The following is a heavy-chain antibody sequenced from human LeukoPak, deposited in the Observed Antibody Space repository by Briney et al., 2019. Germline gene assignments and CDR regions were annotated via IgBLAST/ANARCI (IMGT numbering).Heavy chain of an antibody. CDR1: GGSFSGYY. V-gene: IGHV4-34*01. D-gene: IGHD5-18*01. Sequence: PSETLSLTCAVYGGSFSGYYWSWIRQPPGKGLEWIGEINHSGSTNYNPSLKSRVTISVDTSKNQFSLKLSSVTAADTAVYYCARLGYSYGPNYGMDVWGQGATVTVSS. J-gene: IGHJ6*02. CDR2: INHSGST. CDR3: ARLGYSYGPNYGMDV.